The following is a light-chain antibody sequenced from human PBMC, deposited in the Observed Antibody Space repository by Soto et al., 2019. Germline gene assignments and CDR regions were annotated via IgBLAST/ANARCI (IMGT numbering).Light chain of an antibody. V-gene: IGKV1-39*01. CDR3: QQSYSTRFT. Sequence: DIQMTQSASSLSASVGVRVTITCRASQSISSYLNWYQQKPGKAPKLLIYAASSLQSGVPSRFSGSGSGTDFTLNISSLQPEDFATYYCQQSYSTRFTVGPGNKVDIK. J-gene: IGKJ3*01. CDR1: QSISSY. CDR2: AAS.